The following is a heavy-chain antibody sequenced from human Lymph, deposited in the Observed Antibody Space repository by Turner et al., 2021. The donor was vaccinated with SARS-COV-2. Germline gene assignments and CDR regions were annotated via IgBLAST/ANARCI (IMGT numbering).Heavy chain of an antibody. V-gene: IGHV1-24*01. CDR1: GYTLTEVT. Sequence: QVQLVQSGAVVKKPVASVKVSCTVSGYTLTEVTMDWVRQAPGKGLEWMGGFDPGDGETIYAQKFQGRVSMTEDTSTDTAYMELSSLRSEDTAVYYCATGPYDFWSGPSPGYYGMDVWGQGTTVTVSS. CDR3: ATGPYDFWSGPSPGYYGMDV. D-gene: IGHD3-3*01. J-gene: IGHJ6*02. CDR2: FDPGDGET.